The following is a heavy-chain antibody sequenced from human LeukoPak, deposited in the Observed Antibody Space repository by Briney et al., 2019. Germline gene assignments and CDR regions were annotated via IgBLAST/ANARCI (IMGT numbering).Heavy chain of an antibody. CDR2: INHSGST. V-gene: IGHV4-34*01. CDR3: AVQDRDDYGDYAIDY. CDR1: GGSFSGYY. D-gene: IGHD4-17*01. J-gene: IGHJ4*02. Sequence: PSETLSLTCAVYGGSFSGYYWSWTRQPPGKGLEWIGEINHSGSTNYNPSLKSRVTISVDKSKNQFSLKLSSVTAADTAVYYCAVQDRDDYGDYAIDYWGQGTLVTVSS.